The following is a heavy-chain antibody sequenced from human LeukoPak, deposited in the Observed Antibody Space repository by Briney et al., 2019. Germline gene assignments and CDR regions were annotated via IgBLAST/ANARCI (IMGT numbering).Heavy chain of an antibody. J-gene: IGHJ5*02. CDR1: GYTFTSYD. Sequence: ASVKVSCKASGYTFTSYDINWVRQAPGQGLEWMGWISAYNGNTNYAQKLQGRVTMTTDTSTSTAYMELRSLRSDDAAVYYCARLTGIAARPGWFDPWGQGTLVTVSS. CDR3: ARLTGIAARPGWFDP. V-gene: IGHV1-18*01. CDR2: ISAYNGNT. D-gene: IGHD6-6*01.